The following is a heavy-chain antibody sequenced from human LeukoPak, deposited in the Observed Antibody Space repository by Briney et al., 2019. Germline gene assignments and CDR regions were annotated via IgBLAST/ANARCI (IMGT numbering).Heavy chain of an antibody. CDR2: IYTSGST. CDR3: ARMGGSGSYYKTGAAIDM. CDR1: GGSISNYY. J-gene: IGHJ3*02. V-gene: IGHV4-4*07. D-gene: IGHD3-10*01. Sequence: SETLSLTCTASGGSISNYYWCWLRQPAGKGLEWIGRIYTSGSTNNNPSLKSRVTMSVDMSMNQFSLKLSSVTAADTAMYYCARMGGSGSYYKTGAAIDMWSQGTMVTVFS.